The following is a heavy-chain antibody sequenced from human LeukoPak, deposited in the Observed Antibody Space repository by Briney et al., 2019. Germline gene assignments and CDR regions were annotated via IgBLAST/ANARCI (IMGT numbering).Heavy chain of an antibody. Sequence: PGGSLRLSCAASGLTFTRYWMSWVRQAQGKGLEWMANIKQDGSEKYYVDSVKGRFTISRDNARNSLYLQMNSLRAEDTAVYYCARLTMVRGVRYYGMDVWGQGTTVTVSS. J-gene: IGHJ6*02. V-gene: IGHV3-7*01. D-gene: IGHD3-10*01. CDR1: GLTFTRYW. CDR2: IKQDGSEK. CDR3: ARLTMVRGVRYYGMDV.